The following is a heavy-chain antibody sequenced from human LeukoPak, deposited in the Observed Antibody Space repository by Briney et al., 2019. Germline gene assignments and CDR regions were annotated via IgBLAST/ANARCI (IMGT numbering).Heavy chain of an antibody. D-gene: IGHD5-18*01. J-gene: IGHJ4*02. CDR1: GFTFDDYA. CDR2: ISWNSGSI. Sequence: GRSLRLSCAASGFTFDDYAMHWVRHAPGKGLEWVSGISWNSGSIVYADSVKGRFTISRDNAKNSLYLQMNSLRAEDTALYYCAKDTGGRGYSYGSFDYWGQGTLVTVSS. V-gene: IGHV3-9*01. CDR3: AKDTGGRGYSYGSFDY.